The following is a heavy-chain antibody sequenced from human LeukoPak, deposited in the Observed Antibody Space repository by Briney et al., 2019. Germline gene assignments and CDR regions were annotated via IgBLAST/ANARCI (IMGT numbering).Heavy chain of an antibody. Sequence: ASVKVSCKTSGGTFNNYAIRWVRQAPGHALEWIGRVFPMFGIRNYPQTFRGRINITADKATNTVYMELRSLRAEDTAIYYCATEPSRSYSFDHLDFWGLGTPVTVSS. CDR2: VFPMFGIR. V-gene: IGHV1-69*04. CDR1: GGTFNNYA. CDR3: ATEPSRSYSFDHLDF. J-gene: IGHJ4*02. D-gene: IGHD5-12*01.